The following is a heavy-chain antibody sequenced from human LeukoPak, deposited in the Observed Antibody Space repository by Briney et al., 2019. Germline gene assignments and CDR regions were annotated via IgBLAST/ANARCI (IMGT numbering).Heavy chain of an antibody. J-gene: IGHJ4*02. D-gene: IGHD3-10*01. CDR3: ARDDSGNRGFGELFFDY. CDR2: ISAYNGNT. Sequence: VASVKVSCKASGYTFTSYGISWVRQAPGQGLEWMGWISAYNGNTNYAQKLQGRVTMTTDTSTSTAYMELRSLRSDDTAVYYCARDDSGNRGFGELFFDYWGQGTLVTVSS. CDR1: GYTFTSYG. V-gene: IGHV1-18*01.